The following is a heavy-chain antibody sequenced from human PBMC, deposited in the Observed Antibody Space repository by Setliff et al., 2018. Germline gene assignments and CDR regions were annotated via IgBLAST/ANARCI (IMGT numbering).Heavy chain of an antibody. CDR2: IYIGGSA. V-gene: IGHV4-4*07. J-gene: IGHJ6*03. Sequence: SETLSLTCTVSGGSISSYYWSWIRQPAGKGLEWIGHIYIGGSANYNPSLKSRVTMSIDTSKNQFSLKLNSVTAADMTVYYCAREQWLDPPGYYYMDVWAKGTAVTVSS. CDR3: AREQWLDPPGYYYMDV. D-gene: IGHD6-19*01. CDR1: GGSISSYY.